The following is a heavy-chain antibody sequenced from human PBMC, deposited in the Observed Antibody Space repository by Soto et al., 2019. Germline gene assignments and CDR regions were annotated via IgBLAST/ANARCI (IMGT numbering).Heavy chain of an antibody. CDR3: AREYELWDQLRSPGGNYYYGRDV. D-gene: IGHD2-2*01. Sequence: QVQLVQSGAEVKKPGASVKVSCKASGYTFTSYGISWVRQAPGQGLEWMGWISAYNGNTNYAQKLQGRVTMTTDTATSTAYRELRSLRSDDTAGDYCAREYELWDQLRSPGGNYYYGRDVWGQGTTVTVSS. V-gene: IGHV1-18*01. J-gene: IGHJ6*02. CDR1: GYTFTSYG. CDR2: ISAYNGNT.